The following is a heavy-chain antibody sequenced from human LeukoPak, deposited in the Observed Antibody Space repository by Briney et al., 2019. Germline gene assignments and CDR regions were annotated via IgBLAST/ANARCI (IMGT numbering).Heavy chain of an antibody. CDR1: GGSINNYY. Sequence: SETLSLTCTVSGGSINNYYWSWIRQPPGKGLEWIVYTYYSGSGSTNYNPSLKSRVTISVDTSKNQFSLKLSSVTAADTAVYYCAALPGAMSGSSWWFDPWGEGTLVTVSS. J-gene: IGHJ5*02. V-gene: IGHV4-59*12. D-gene: IGHD2-2*01. CDR2: TYYSGSGST. CDR3: AALPGAMSGSSWWFDP.